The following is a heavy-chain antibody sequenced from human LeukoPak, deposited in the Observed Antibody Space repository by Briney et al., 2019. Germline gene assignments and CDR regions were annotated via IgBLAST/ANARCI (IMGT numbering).Heavy chain of an antibody. J-gene: IGHJ4*02. CDR2: ISFDGSNK. Sequence: GGSLRLSCAASGFTFSSYDMHWLRQAPGKGLEWVAVISFDGSNKDYADSVKGRFTISRDNSKNTLYLQMNSLRVEDTAVYYCAKFDCWGQGTLVTVSS. CDR3: AKFDC. V-gene: IGHV3-30*18. CDR1: GFTFSSYD.